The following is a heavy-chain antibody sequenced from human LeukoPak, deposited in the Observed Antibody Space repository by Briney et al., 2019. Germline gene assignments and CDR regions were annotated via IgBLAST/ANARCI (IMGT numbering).Heavy chain of an antibody. CDR3: ARVPHPLTRFYDYYYYYMDV. J-gene: IGHJ6*03. V-gene: IGHV3-20*04. CDR1: GFTFDDYG. CDR2: INWNGGST. Sequence: GGSLRLSCAASGFTFDDYGMSWVRQAPGKGLEWGSGINWNGGSTVYADSVKGRFTISRDNAKNSLYLQMNSLRAEDTALYYCARVPHPLTRFYDYYYYYMDVWGKGTTVTVSS. D-gene: IGHD3-3*01.